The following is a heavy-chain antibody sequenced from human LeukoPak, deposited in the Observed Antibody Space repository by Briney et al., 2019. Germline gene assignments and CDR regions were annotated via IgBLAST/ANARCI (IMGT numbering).Heavy chain of an antibody. V-gene: IGHV4-4*09. CDR1: GVSINDFQ. CDR2: IHTIGGN. CDR3: ATSNDVKVAPFDH. D-gene: IGHD3-10*02. J-gene: IGHJ4*02. Sequence: KASETLSLTCTVSGVSINDFQWSWVRQPPGKGRECIGNIHTIGGNNYNTSLKCPVTISVDASTSQFSLMLNSVRAADTAVYYCATSNDVKVAPFDHWGQGTLVTVSS.